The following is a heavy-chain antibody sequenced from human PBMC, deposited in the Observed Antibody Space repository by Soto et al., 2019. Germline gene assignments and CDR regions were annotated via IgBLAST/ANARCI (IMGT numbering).Heavy chain of an antibody. CDR2: INPNSGGT. CDR3: ARDRHDFWSGYYRSGDAFDI. Sequence: ASVKVSCKASGYTFTGYYMHWVRQAPGQGLEWMGWINPNSGGTNYAQKFQGWVTMTRDTSISTAYMELSRLRSDDTAVYYCARDRHDFWSGYYRSGDAFDIWGQGTMVTVSS. V-gene: IGHV1-2*04. J-gene: IGHJ3*02. CDR1: GYTFTGYY. D-gene: IGHD3-3*01.